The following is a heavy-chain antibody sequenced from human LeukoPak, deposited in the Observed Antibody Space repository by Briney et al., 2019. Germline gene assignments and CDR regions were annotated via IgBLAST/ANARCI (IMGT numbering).Heavy chain of an antibody. D-gene: IGHD2/OR15-2a*01. CDR1: GGSISDYY. CDR3: ARGLSHVYDFNWFDP. CDR2: INTSGTT. J-gene: IGHJ5*02. Sequence: SETLSPTCTVSGGSISDYYLAWIRQPAGKALEWIGRINTSGTTRYNPSLQSRVTLSMDSSNSQFSLHLTSVTAADTAVYYCARGLSHVYDFNWFDPWGQGILVTVSS. V-gene: IGHV4-4*07.